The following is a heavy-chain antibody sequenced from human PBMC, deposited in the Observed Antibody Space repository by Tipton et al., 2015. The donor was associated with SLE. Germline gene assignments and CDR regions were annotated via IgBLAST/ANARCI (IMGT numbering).Heavy chain of an antibody. V-gene: IGHV3-21*04. CDR3: AKDMEVGATPLGMDV. D-gene: IGHD1-26*01. CDR1: GFTFSSYS. CDR2: ISSSSSYI. J-gene: IGHJ6*02. Sequence: GSLRLSCAASGFTFSSYSMNWVRQAPGKGLEWVSSISSSSSYIYYADSVKGRFTISRDNSKNSLYLQMNSLRTEDTALYYCAKDMEVGATPLGMDVWGQGTTVTVSS.